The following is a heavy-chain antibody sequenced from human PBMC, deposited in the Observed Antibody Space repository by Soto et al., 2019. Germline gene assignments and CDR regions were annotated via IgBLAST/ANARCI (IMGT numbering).Heavy chain of an antibody. D-gene: IGHD1-26*01. J-gene: IGHJ4*02. Sequence: GESLSPSCATSGFLFSTFVVNWVRQAPGKELEEVSSSNGRSNYKYYANSVRGRFTITRDNAKNSLFLKMSSLTAEDTAVYYCAREDGIAGESSAFDYWGQGTLVTVSS. CDR3: AREDGIAGESSAFDY. CDR1: GFLFSTFV. V-gene: IGHV3-21*01. CDR2: SNGRSNYK.